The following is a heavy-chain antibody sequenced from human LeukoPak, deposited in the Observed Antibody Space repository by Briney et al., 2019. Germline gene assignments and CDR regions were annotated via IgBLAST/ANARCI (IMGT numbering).Heavy chain of an antibody. CDR2: IQYSGST. V-gene: IGHV4-59*12. D-gene: IGHD3-10*01. CDR3: ATNYGSGSYYGMDV. J-gene: IGHJ6*02. Sequence: PSETLSLTCTVSGGSISSYHWSWIRQSPGKGLEWMGYIQYSGSTNRNPSLKSRVTISVDTSKNQFSLKLSSVTAADTAVYYCATNYGSGSYYGMDVWGQGTTVTVSS. CDR1: GGSISSYH.